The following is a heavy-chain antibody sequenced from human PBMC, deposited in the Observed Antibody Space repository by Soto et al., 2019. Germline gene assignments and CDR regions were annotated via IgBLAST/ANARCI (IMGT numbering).Heavy chain of an antibody. CDR3: AKSLVPASMLDYYGMDV. CDR1: GFTFSSYD. CDR2: ISFDGSNK. V-gene: IGHV3-30*18. J-gene: IGHJ6*02. D-gene: IGHD2-2*01. Sequence: PGGSLRLSCAASGFTFSSYDMHWVRQAPGKGLEWVAVISFDGSNKYYADSVKGRFTISRDNSKNTLYLQMNSLRAEDTSVYYCAKSLVPASMLDYYGMDVWGQGTTVTVSS.